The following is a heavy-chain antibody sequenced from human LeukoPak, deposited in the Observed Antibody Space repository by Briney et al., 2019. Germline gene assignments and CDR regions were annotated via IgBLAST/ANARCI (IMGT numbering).Heavy chain of an antibody. J-gene: IGHJ4*02. Sequence: GGSLRLSCAASGFTFRNYDIHWVRHTTGKGLEWVSGIGTAGDTFYPGSVKGRFTISRDNAKNSMYLQMNSLRVGDTAVYYCARARGYNFDYWGQGTLVTVSS. CDR1: GFTFRNYD. D-gene: IGHD5-18*01. CDR2: IGTAGDT. CDR3: ARARGYNFDY. V-gene: IGHV3-13*01.